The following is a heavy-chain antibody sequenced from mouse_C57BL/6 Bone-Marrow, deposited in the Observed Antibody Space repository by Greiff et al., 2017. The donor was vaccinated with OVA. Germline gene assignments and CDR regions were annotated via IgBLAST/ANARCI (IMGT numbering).Heavy chain of an antibody. V-gene: IGHV14-4*01. CDR3: STAGYCDV. J-gene: IGHJ1*03. Sequence: VQLQQSGAELVRPGASVKLSCTASGFNIKDDYMHWVKQRPEQGLEWIGWIDPENGDTEYASKFQGKATITADTSSNTAYLQLRRLTSEDTAVYYCSTAGYCDVWGTGTTVTVSS. CDR1: GFNIKDDY. CDR2: IDPENGDT.